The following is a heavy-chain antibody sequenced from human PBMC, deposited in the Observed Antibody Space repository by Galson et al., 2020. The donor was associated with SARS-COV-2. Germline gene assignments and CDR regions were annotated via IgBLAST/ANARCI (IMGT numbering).Heavy chain of an antibody. CDR1: GGSISSGGFS. V-gene: IGHV4-30-2*01. CDR2: IYDSANT. J-gene: IGHJ4*02. Sequence: SQTLSLTCAVSGGSISSGGFSWSWFRQPPGKGLEWIGYIYDSANTYYNPSLKSRVSISVDRSKNQFSLNLSSVTAADTAVYYCARGQQTELLTPFDFWGQGTLVTVSS. CDR3: ARGQQTELLTPFDF. D-gene: IGHD1-26*01.